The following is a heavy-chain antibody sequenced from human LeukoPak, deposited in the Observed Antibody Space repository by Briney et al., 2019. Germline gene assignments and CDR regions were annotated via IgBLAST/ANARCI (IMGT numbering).Heavy chain of an antibody. D-gene: IGHD1-14*01. J-gene: IGHJ4*02. CDR1: GFTFNSYA. Sequence: GGSLRLSCAASGFTFNSYAMSWVRQAPGKGLEWVSIISGSGGNTYYADSVKGRFTISRDNSKNTLYLQMNSLRAEDTAVYYCAKASDGPETYWGQGTLVTVSS. CDR3: AKASDGPETY. V-gene: IGHV3-23*01. CDR2: ISGSGGNT.